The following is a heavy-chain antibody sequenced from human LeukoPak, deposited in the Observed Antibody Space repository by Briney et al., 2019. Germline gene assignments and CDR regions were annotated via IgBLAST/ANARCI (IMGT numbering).Heavy chain of an antibody. CDR2: IYGGGTI. CDR3: ATPRAYDILTGYDFRFDY. Sequence: GGSLRLSCAASGFTVSDNYLIWVRQAPGKGLEWVSVIYGGGTIYYADSVRGRFTVSRDSSTNTLHLQMNSLRAEDTAVYYCATPRAYDILTGYDFRFDYWGQGTLVTVSS. J-gene: IGHJ4*02. CDR1: GFTVSDNY. V-gene: IGHV3-66*01. D-gene: IGHD3-9*01.